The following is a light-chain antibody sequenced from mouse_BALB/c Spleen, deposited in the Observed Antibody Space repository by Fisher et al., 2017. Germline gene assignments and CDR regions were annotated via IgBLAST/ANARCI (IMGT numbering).Light chain of an antibody. V-gene: IGKV4-51*01. CDR3: QQWSSNPLT. CDR2: DTS. J-gene: IGKJ5*01. Sequence: DIVLTQTTAIMAASLGEKVTMTCSASSSVSSSYLHWYQQKSGTSPKLWIYDTSKLASGVPARFSGSGSGTSYSLTISSMEAEDAATYYCQQWSSNPLTFGAGTKLELK. CDR1: SSVSSSY.